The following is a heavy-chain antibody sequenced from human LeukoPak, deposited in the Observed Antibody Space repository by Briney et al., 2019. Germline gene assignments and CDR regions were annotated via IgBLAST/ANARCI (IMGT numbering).Heavy chain of an antibody. J-gene: IGHJ4*02. Sequence: PGGSLRLSCAASGFTFSSYAMNWVRQAPGKGLEWVSAMSYSGSSTYYADSVKGRFTISRDNSKNTLYLQMNSLRAEDTAVYYCAKDRSSSFSGFLEYWGQGTPVTVSS. CDR2: MSYSGSST. CDR3: AKDRSSSFSGFLEY. V-gene: IGHV3-23*01. CDR1: GFTFSSYA. D-gene: IGHD6-6*01.